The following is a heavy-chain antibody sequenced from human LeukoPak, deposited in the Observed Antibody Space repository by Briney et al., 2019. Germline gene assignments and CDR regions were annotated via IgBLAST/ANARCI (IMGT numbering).Heavy chain of an antibody. Sequence: GGSLRLSCAVSGFTLNSFTMNWVRQAPGKGLEWAQGQFTISRDSAQKSLCLQMNSLRAEDTAVYYCARDPGIDAFDVWGQGTMVTVSS. D-gene: IGHD1-1*01. CDR1: GFTLNSFT. J-gene: IGHJ3*01. V-gene: IGHV3-21*04. CDR3: ARDPGIDAFDV.